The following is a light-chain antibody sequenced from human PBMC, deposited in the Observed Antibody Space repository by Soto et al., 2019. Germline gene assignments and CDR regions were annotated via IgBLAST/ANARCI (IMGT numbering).Light chain of an antibody. CDR1: SSNIGSNY. CDR2: RNN. J-gene: IGLJ1*01. V-gene: IGLV1-47*01. CDR3: AEWDDSPRYV. Sequence: QSVLTQPPSASGTPGQRGTISCSGSSSNIGSNYVYWYQQLPGTAPKLLIYRNNQRPSGVTDRFSGSKSGTSASLAISGLRSEDEADYYCAEWDDSPRYVFGTGTKLTVL.